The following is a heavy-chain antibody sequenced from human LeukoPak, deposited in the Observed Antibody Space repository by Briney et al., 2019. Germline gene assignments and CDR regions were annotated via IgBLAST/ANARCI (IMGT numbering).Heavy chain of an antibody. Sequence: ASVKVSCKASGYTFTSYGISWVRQAPGQGLEWMGWISAYNGNTNYAQKLQGRVTMTTDTSTSTAYMELRSLRSDDTAVYYCARLGITMVRGVDNWFDPWGQGTLVTVPS. J-gene: IGHJ5*02. V-gene: IGHV1-18*01. CDR1: GYTFTSYG. CDR3: ARLGITMVRGVDNWFDP. D-gene: IGHD3-10*01. CDR2: ISAYNGNT.